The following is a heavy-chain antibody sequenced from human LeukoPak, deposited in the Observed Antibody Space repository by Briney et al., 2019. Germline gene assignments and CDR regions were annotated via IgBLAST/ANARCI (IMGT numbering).Heavy chain of an antibody. J-gene: IGHJ6*03. CDR1: GFTFSSYA. V-gene: IGHV3-30*04. D-gene: IGHD3-3*01. CDR2: ISYDGSNK. CDR3: ARGNYDFWSGYSDYYYMDV. Sequence: GGSLRLSCAASGFTFSSYAMHWVRQAPGKGLEWVAVISYDGSNKYYADSVKGRFTISRDNSKNTLYLQMNSLRAEDTAVYYCARGNYDFWSGYSDYYYMDVWGKGTTVTFSS.